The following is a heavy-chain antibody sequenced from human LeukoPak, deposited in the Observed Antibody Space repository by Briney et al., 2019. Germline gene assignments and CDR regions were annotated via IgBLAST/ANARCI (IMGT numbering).Heavy chain of an antibody. CDR3: AREGNYYDMDV. V-gene: IGHV3-53*01. CDR1: GFTLSRNY. CDR2: IFSGGTT. J-gene: IGHJ6*02. Sequence: PGASLILSFAASGFTLSRNYMSWVRQARGKRLEWVSVIFSGGTTYYADSVKGRFTISRDNSKNTLYLQMNSLRAEDTAVYYCAREGNYYDMDVWGQGTTVTVSS.